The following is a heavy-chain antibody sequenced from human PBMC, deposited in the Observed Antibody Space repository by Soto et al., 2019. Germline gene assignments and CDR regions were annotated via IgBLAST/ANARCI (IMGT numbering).Heavy chain of an antibody. CDR1: GGSIINYY. V-gene: IGHV4-4*07. CDR2: IYTGGST. J-gene: IGHJ4*02. D-gene: IGHD2-15*01. Sequence: SETLSLTCTVSGGSIINYYWSWIRQPAGKGLEWIGRIYTGGSTNYNPSLKSRVTMSTDTSKNQFSLRLTSVTAAGTAVYYCARASVGPPGGGSWIMPFDYWGQGALVTVSS. CDR3: ARASVGPPGGGSWIMPFDY.